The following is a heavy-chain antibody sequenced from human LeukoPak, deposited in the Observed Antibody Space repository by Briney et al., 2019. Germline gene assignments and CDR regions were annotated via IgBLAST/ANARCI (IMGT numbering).Heavy chain of an antibody. D-gene: IGHD1-7*01. CDR2: ISSRSSYI. CDR3: ARDSRMELFDY. CDR1: GFTFRSYS. V-gene: IGHV3-21*01. Sequence: GGPLRLSCAASGFTFRSYSMMCVRQAPGKGLEWVSSISSRSSYIYYADSVKGRFTISRDNAKNSLYLQMNSLRAEDKAVYYCARDSRMELFDYWGQGTLVTVSS. J-gene: IGHJ4*02.